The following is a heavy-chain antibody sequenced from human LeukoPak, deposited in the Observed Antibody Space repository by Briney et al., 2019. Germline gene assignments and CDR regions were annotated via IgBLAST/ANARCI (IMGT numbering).Heavy chain of an antibody. Sequence: PGESLKISCKGSGYSFSNYWIGWVRQMPGKGLEWMGIIYPGDSATRYIPSFQGQVTISADKSISTAYLQWSSLKASDTAMYYCARQYCSSTNCYTGSSYYLHYWGQGTLVTVSS. CDR3: ARQYCSSTNCYTGSSYYLHY. V-gene: IGHV5-51*01. J-gene: IGHJ4*02. CDR1: GYSFSNYW. D-gene: IGHD2-2*02. CDR2: IYPGDSAT.